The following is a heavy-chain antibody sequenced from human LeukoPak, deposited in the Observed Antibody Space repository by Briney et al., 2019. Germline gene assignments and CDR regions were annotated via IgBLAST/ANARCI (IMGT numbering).Heavy chain of an antibody. V-gene: IGHV3-23*01. Sequence: PGGSLRLSCTASGFTFSIYAMSCVRQAPGKGLEWVSAISGSGGSTYYEDSVKGRFTISRDNSKNTLYLQMNSLRAEDTAVYYCAMSYCSGGSWYHSGCYYYYMDVWGKGTTVTVSS. D-gene: IGHD2-15*01. CDR2: ISGSGGST. CDR3: AMSYCSGGSWYHSGCYYYYMDV. CDR1: GFTFSIYA. J-gene: IGHJ6*03.